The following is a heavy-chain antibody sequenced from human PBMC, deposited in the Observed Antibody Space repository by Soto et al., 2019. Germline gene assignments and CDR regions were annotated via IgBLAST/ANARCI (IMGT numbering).Heavy chain of an antibody. D-gene: IGHD6-19*01. Sequence: SETLSLTCTVSGGSISSGGYYWSWIRQPPGKGLEWIGYIYYSGSTNYNPSLKSRVTMSVDTSKNQFSLKLSSVTAADTAVYYCARDLYSSAWSNWFDPWGQGILVTVSS. J-gene: IGHJ5*02. CDR3: ARDLYSSAWSNWFDP. CDR2: IYYSGST. CDR1: GGSISSGGYY. V-gene: IGHV4-61*08.